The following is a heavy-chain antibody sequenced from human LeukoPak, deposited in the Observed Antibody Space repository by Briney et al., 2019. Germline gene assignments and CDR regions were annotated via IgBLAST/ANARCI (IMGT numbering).Heavy chain of an antibody. D-gene: IGHD1-26*01. V-gene: IGHV3-13*01. CDR3: ARETLDIGGDYGWYFGL. J-gene: IGHJ2*01. CDR1: GFTFSIYD. Sequence: GGSLRLSCAASGFTFSIYDMHWVRQATGKGLEWVSAIGTVGDTYYPGSVKGRFTISRENAKNSLYLQMNSLRDGDTAVYYCARETLDIGGDYGWYFGLWGRGTLVTVSS. CDR2: IGTVGDT.